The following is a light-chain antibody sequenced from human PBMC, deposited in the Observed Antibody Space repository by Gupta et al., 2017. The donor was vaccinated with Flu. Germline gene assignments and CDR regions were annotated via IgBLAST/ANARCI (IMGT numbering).Light chain of an antibody. V-gene: IGKV3-11*01. CDR1: QSIYNY. CDR2: DVS. CDR3: QQRRFWPLT. J-gene: IGKJ4*01. Sequence: SPATLSLSPGESVTLFCRASQSIYNYLAWYQQRPGQSPRLLIYDVSTRAPGIPARFSGGGSGTDFTLTISSLAPEDFAIYYCQQRRFWPLTFGGGTKVEVK.